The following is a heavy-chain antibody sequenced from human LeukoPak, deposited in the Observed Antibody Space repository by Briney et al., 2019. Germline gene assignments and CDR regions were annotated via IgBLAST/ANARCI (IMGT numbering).Heavy chain of an antibody. D-gene: IGHD3-3*01. CDR3: ARGRYDFWSGYSVTRYYYGMDV. CDR2: ISATGVST. J-gene: IGHJ6*02. Sequence: GGSLRLSCEASGFTFSSYAMSWVRQAPGKGLEWVSAISATGVSTYYADSVKGRFTISRDSSKNTLHLQMNSLRVEDTAVYYCARGRYDFWSGYSVTRYYYGMDVWGQGTTVTVSS. CDR1: GFTFSSYA. V-gene: IGHV3-23*01.